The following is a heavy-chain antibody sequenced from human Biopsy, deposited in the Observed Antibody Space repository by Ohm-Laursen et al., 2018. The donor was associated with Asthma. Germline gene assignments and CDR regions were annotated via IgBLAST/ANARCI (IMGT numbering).Heavy chain of an antibody. J-gene: IGHJ6*02. Sequence: SSVRVSCKASGGTFSRYAISWVRQAPGQGLEWMGGIIPVFGTSNYAQKFQGRVTFTADGSTSSAYMELSSLTSEDSAVYYCAREVSTVDYGYYYYFAMDVWGQGTTVTVSS. CDR2: IIPVFGTS. CDR3: AREVSTVDYGYYYYFAMDV. CDR1: GGTFSRYA. D-gene: IGHD4-17*01. V-gene: IGHV1-69*01.